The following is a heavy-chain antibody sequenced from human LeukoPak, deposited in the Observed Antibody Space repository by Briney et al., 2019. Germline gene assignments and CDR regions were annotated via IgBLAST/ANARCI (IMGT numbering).Heavy chain of an antibody. CDR2: FDPEDGET. J-gene: IGHJ1*01. V-gene: IGHV1-24*01. Sequence: ASVKVSCKVSGYTLTELSMHWVRQAPGKGLEWMGGFDPEDGETIYAQKFQGRVTMTEDTSTDTAYMELSSLRSEDTAVYYCATDLLGYCSSTSCFPTIKYFQHWRQGTLVTVSS. CDR3: ATDLLGYCSSTSCFPTIKYFQH. D-gene: IGHD2-2*01. CDR1: GYTLTELS.